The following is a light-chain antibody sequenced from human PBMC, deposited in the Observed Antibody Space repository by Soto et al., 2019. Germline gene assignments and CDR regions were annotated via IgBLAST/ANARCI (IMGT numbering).Light chain of an antibody. Sequence: DIQMTQSPSSLSASVGDRVTITCRASQSISTFLNWYQQKPGKAPNLLIYAASSLQGGVPSRFSGSGSGTDFTLTISSLQPDDFATYHCQQSYRTPFTFGPGTKVDIK. CDR1: QSISTF. V-gene: IGKV1-39*01. J-gene: IGKJ3*01. CDR3: QQSYRTPFT. CDR2: AAS.